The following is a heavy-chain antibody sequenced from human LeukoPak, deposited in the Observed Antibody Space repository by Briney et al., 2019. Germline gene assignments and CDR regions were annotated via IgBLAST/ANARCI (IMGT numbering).Heavy chain of an antibody. Sequence: SETLSLTCIVSGGSISSSGAYWGWIRQPPGKELEWIGTIYYSGSTYYNPSLKSRVTISVDTSKNQFSLNLSSVTAADTAVYYCARLRGACSARVICYYYYYYMDVWGKGTTVTISS. CDR3: ARLRGACSARVICYYYYYYMDV. CDR1: GGSISSSGAY. V-gene: IGHV4-39*01. CDR2: IYYSGST. D-gene: IGHD3-10*01. J-gene: IGHJ6*03.